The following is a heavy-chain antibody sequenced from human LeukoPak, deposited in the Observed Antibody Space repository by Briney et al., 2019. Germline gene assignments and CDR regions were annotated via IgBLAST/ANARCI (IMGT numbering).Heavy chain of an antibody. D-gene: IGHD2-2*02. V-gene: IGHV3-23*01. Sequence: GGSLRLSCAASGFTFSSYAMSWVRQAPGKGLEWVSAISGSGGSTYYADSVKGRFTISRDNSNNTLYLQMNSLTAEDTAVYYCARDHRYCSSTSCYILDYWGQGTLVTVSS. J-gene: IGHJ4*02. CDR3: ARDHRYCSSTSCYILDY. CDR2: ISGSGGST. CDR1: GFTFSSYA.